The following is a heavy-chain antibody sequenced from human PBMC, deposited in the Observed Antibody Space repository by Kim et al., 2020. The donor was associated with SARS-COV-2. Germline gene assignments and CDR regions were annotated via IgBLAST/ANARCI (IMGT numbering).Heavy chain of an antibody. CDR3: ARGAARRGGYYYYYYGMDV. V-gene: IGHV3-33*01. D-gene: IGHD6-6*01. Sequence: GGSLRLSCAASGFTFSSYGMHWVRQAPGKGLEWVAVIWYDGSNKYYADSVKGRFTISRDNSKNTLYLQMNSLRAEDTAVYYCARGAARRGGYYYYYYGMDVWGHGTTVTVSS. CDR1: GFTFSSYG. CDR2: IWYDGSNK. J-gene: IGHJ6*02.